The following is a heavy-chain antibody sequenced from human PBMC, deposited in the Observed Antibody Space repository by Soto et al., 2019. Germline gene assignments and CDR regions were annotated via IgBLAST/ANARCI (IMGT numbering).Heavy chain of an antibody. D-gene: IGHD4-17*01. V-gene: IGHV6-1*01. Sequence: QSQTLSLTCAISGDSVSSNSAAWNWIRQSPSRGLEWLGRTYYRSKWYNDYAVSVKSRITINPDTSKNQFSLQLNSVTPEDTAVYYCARGPDYLDTRGDYYYYMDVWGKGTTVTVSS. J-gene: IGHJ6*03. CDR2: TYYRSKWYN. CDR3: ARGPDYLDTRGDYYYYMDV. CDR1: GDSVSSNSAA.